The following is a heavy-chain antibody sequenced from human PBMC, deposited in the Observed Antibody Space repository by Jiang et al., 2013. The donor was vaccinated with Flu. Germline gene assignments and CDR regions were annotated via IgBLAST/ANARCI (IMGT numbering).Heavy chain of an antibody. CDR1: GFTFSSYA. D-gene: IGHD4-23*01. V-gene: IGHV3-30*01. Sequence: GRSRRDSPRAASGFTFSSYAMHWVRQAPGKGLEWVAVISYDGSNKYYADSVKGRFTISRDNSKNTLYLQMNSLRAEDTAVYYCARGRDYGGPQDYWGQGTLVTVSS. J-gene: IGHJ4*02. CDR3: ARGRDYGGPQDY. CDR2: ISYDGSNK.